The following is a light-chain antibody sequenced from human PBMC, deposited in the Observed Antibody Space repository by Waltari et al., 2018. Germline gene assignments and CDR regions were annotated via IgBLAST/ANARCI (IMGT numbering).Light chain of an antibody. J-gene: IGLJ3*02. V-gene: IGLV2-14*01. CDR2: DVS. Sequence: QSALTQPASVSGSPGQAITISCTGTSSDVAGYNYVSWYQRHPGKAPKLMIYDVSHRPYGVSDRFSGSKSGNTASLTISGLQAEDEADYYCCSYTSSSTWVFGGGTKLTVL. CDR1: SSDVAGYNY. CDR3: CSYTSSSTWV.